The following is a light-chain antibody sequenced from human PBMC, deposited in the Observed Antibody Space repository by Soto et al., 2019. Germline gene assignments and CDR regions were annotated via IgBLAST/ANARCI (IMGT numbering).Light chain of an antibody. CDR2: AAS. V-gene: IGKV1-6*01. J-gene: IGKJ2*01. Sequence: AIQMTQSPSSLSASVGDRVTITCRASQGIRNDLGWYQQKPGKAPKLLIYAASSLQSGVPSRFSGSGSGTDFTLTISSVQPEDFATYYCLQDYNLYTFGQGTKLEIK. CDR3: LQDYNLYT. CDR1: QGIRND.